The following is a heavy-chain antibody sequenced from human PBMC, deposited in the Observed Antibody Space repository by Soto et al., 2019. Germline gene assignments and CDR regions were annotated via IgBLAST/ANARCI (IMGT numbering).Heavy chain of an antibody. V-gene: IGHV3-23*01. CDR1: GFTFSNYA. D-gene: IGHD3-22*01. CDR2: IGGRGTSS. J-gene: IGHJ4*02. CDR3: AKSRYADSSGDYYDF. Sequence: PGGSLRLSYAASGFTFSNYAMSWVRQAPGKGLEWVSGIGGRGTSSYYADSVKGRFAISRDNSYNTLFLQLHSLRAGDTAVYYCAKSRYADSSGDYYDFRGQGTRVTVSS.